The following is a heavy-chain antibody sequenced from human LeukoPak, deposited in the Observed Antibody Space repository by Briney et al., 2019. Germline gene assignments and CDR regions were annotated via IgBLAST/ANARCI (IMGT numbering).Heavy chain of an antibody. J-gene: IGHJ4*02. CDR2: ISAGDDST. V-gene: IGHV3-23*01. CDR3: AKTTATANPFDY. CDR1: GFTFNSYA. D-gene: IGHD6-13*01. Sequence: GGSLRLSCAASGFTFNSYAMGWVRQAPGKGLEWVSTISAGDDSTYYADSVKGRFTISRDISKNTLYLQMNSLRAEDTAVYYCAKTTATANPFDYWSQGTLVTVSP.